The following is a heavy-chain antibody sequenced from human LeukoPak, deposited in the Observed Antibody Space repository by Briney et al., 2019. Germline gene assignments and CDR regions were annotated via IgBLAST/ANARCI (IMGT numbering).Heavy chain of an antibody. Sequence: SVKVSCKASGGTFSSYAISWVRQAPGQGLEWMGGIIPIFGTANYAQKFQGRVTITTDESTSTAYMELSSLRSEDTAVYYCASGPHIVVVPAATYYYYMDVWGKGTTVTVSS. CDR3: ASGPHIVVVPAATYYYYMDV. CDR1: GGTFSSYA. V-gene: IGHV1-69*05. J-gene: IGHJ6*03. D-gene: IGHD2-2*01. CDR2: IIPIFGTA.